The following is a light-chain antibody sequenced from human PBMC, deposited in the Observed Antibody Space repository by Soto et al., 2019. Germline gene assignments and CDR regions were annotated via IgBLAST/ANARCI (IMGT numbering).Light chain of an antibody. CDR1: QSISSY. Sequence: DIQMTQSPSSLSASVGDRVTITCRASQSISSYLNWYQQKPGKAPKLLIYDASNLERGVPSRFSGSGSGTDFSLTVDSLQPEDTATYYYQQYDHPPYTFGQGTKLEIK. J-gene: IGKJ2*01. CDR3: QQYDHPPYT. CDR2: DAS. V-gene: IGKV1-33*01.